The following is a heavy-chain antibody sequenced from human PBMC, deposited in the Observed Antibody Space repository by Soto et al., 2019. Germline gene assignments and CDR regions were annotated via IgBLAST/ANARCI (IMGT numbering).Heavy chain of an antibody. CDR3: ARGRGLYNSGRSQLDS. CDR2: IIPRFGTT. V-gene: IGHV1-69*13. Sequence: SVKVSCKASGDSFSKDTVNWVRQAPRQGLEWMGGIIPRFGTTNYAPTLQDRVTITADESMNTVYMELSSLRSEDTALYYCARGRGLYNSGRSQLDSWGQGTLVTVSS. J-gene: IGHJ4*02. CDR1: GDSFSKDT. D-gene: IGHD1-1*01.